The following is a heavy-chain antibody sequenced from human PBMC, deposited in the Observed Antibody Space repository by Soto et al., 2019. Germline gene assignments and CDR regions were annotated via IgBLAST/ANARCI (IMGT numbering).Heavy chain of an antibody. CDR3: ASPGLPYFDWSPTPLYYMDV. J-gene: IGHJ6*03. Sequence: SETLSLTCAVYGGSFSGYYLSWIRQPPGKGLEWIGEINHSGNTNYNPSLKSRVTISVDKSKNQFSPKLSSVTAADTAVYYCASPGLPYFDWSPTPLYYMDVWGKGTTVTVSS. V-gene: IGHV4-34*01. D-gene: IGHD3-9*01. CDR2: INHSGNT. CDR1: GGSFSGYY.